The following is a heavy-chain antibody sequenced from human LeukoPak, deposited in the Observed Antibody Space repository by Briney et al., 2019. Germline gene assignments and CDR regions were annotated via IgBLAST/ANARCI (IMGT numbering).Heavy chain of an antibody. V-gene: IGHV3-21*01. J-gene: IGHJ4*02. CDR2: IGITSRFL. CDR3: ARDVSSGHYYFDY. D-gene: IGHD6-19*01. Sequence: GGPPRLSCAASGFTFSSYSMNWVRQAPGKGLEWVSSIGITSRFLYYADSVKGRFTISRDNTKNSLYLQLNSLRAEDTAVYYCARDVSSGHYYFDYWGPGTLVTVSS. CDR1: GFTFSSYS.